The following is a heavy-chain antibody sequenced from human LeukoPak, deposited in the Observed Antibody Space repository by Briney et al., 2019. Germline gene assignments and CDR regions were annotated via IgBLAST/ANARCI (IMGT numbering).Heavy chain of an antibody. D-gene: IGHD2-8*01. CDR2: IWYDGSNK. CDR3: ARDGVASNGGFDY. CDR1: GFTFSSYG. V-gene: IGHV3-33*01. J-gene: IGHJ4*02. Sequence: GGSLRLSCAASGFTFSSYGMHWVRQAPGKGLEWVAVIWYDGSNKYYADSVKGRYTISRDNSKNTLYLQMNSLRAEDTAVYYCARDGVASNGGFDYWGQETLVTVSS.